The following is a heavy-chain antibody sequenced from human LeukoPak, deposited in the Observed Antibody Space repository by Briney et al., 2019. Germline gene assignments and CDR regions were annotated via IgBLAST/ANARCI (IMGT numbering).Heavy chain of an antibody. D-gene: IGHD3-16*01. J-gene: IGHJ5*02. V-gene: IGHV4-39*07. CDR2: IYYSGST. CDR3: ARDNPDKSMLISGRFDP. CDR1: GASITRGDYY. Sequence: SETLSLTCSVSGASITRGDYYWGWIRQPPGKGLEWIGCIYYSGSTYYNPSLKSRVTMSVDTSNNQFSLRLSSLTAADTAIYYCARDNPDKSMLISGRFDPWGQGTLVTVSS.